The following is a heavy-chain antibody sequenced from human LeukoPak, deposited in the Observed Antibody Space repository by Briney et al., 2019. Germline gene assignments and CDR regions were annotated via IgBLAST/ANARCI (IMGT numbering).Heavy chain of an antibody. V-gene: IGHV3-23*01. CDR2: ISGSGGST. Sequence: GGSLRLSCAASGFTFSSYAMSWVRQAPGKGLEWVSAISGSGGSTYYADSVKGRFTISRDNSKNTLYLQMNSLRAEDTAVYYCAKDPLMEDFWSGYPWYYWGQGTLVTVSS. J-gene: IGHJ4*02. D-gene: IGHD3-3*01. CDR3: AKDPLMEDFWSGYPWYY. CDR1: GFTFSSYA.